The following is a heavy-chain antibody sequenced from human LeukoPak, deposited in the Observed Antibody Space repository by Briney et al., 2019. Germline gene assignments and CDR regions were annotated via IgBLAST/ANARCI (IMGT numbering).Heavy chain of an antibody. V-gene: IGHV1-69*05. D-gene: IGHD3-10*01. CDR2: IIPIFGTA. J-gene: IGHJ4*02. CDR1: GGTFSSYA. Sequence: SVKVSCKASGGTFSSYAISWVRQAPGQGLEWMGRIIPIFGTANYAQKFQGRVTITTDESTSTAYMELSSLRSEDTAVYYCARDHGTGSYYNGDGYWGQGTLVTVSS. CDR3: ARDHGTGSYYNGDGY.